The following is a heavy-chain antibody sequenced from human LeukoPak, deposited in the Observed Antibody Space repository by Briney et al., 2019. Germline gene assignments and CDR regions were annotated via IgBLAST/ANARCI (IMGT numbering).Heavy chain of an antibody. D-gene: IGHD3-10*01. CDR3: ASRRGVYRDWFDP. Sequence: GGSLRLSCAASGFTFSDYSMNWVRQAPGKGLEWVSSISSGSSYIYYADSVKGRFTISRDNAKNSLYLQMNSLRAEDTAVYYCASRRGVYRDWFDPWGQGTLVTVSS. CDR2: ISSGSSYI. J-gene: IGHJ5*02. V-gene: IGHV3-21*01. CDR1: GFTFSDYS.